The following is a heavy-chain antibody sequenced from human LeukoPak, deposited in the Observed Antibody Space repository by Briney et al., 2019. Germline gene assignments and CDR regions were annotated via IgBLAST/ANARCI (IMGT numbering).Heavy chain of an antibody. CDR2: TQPDGSAQ. Sequence: GGSLRLSCAASGFSFSSYWMSWVRQAPGKGLEWVASTQPDGSAQYYVDSVRGRFTISRDNAKNSLYLQMNSLRAADTAIYCCLRHHDHWGQGTLVTVSS. D-gene: IGHD3-3*01. CDR1: GFSFSSYW. J-gene: IGHJ4*02. V-gene: IGHV3-7*01. CDR3: LRHHDH.